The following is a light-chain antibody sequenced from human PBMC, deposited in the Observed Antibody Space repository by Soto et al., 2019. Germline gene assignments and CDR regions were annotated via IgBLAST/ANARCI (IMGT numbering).Light chain of an antibody. V-gene: IGKV1-33*01. CDR1: QAISIY. J-gene: IGKJ2*01. Sequence: DIQMTQSPSSLSASVGDRVTITCRASQAISIYLNWFQQKPGKAPKLLIYDASNLEKGVPSRFTGSGSGTDFTLTINSLQPDEIATYYCQQYNVVPPTVGQGTRLEI. CDR3: QQYNVVPPT. CDR2: DAS.